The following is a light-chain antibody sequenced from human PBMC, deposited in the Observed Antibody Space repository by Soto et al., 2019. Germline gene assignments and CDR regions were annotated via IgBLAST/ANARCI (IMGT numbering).Light chain of an antibody. CDR2: AAS. V-gene: IGKV1-39*01. Sequence: DIQMTQSPSSLSASVGDRVTITCRASQSISTYLNWYQQKAGLAPKLLIYAASSLQSGVPSRFSGSGSGTAFTLTISSLQPDDFATYYCQHYNSYSEAFGQGTKVDIK. J-gene: IGKJ1*01. CDR1: QSISTY. CDR3: QHYNSYSEA.